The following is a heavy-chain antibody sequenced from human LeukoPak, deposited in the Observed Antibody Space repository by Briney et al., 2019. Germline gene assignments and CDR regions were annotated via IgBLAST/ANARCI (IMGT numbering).Heavy chain of an antibody. CDR2: IYYSGTT. Sequence: PSETLSLTCTVSGGSMKSYYWSWIRQPPGKGLEWIGNIYYSGTTNYNPSVRSRVTISVDTSKNQFSLKLSSVTDADTAVYYCARVDPDSSSTLEVFDYWGQGTLVTVSS. CDR3: ARVDPDSSSTLEVFDY. V-gene: IGHV4-59*08. CDR1: GGSMKSYY. J-gene: IGHJ4*02. D-gene: IGHD6-6*01.